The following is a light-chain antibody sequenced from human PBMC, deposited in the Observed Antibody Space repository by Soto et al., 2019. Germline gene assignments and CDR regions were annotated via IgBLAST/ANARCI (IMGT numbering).Light chain of an antibody. CDR3: QQYNRHSEWT. CDR2: DAS. V-gene: IGKV1-5*01. Sequence: DIQMTQSPSTLSASVGDRVTITCRASRTISSWLAWYQQKPGKAPKLLIYDASSLESGVPSRFSGSGSGTEFTLTISSLQPDDFATYYCQQYNRHSEWTFGQGTKVEIK. J-gene: IGKJ1*01. CDR1: RTISSW.